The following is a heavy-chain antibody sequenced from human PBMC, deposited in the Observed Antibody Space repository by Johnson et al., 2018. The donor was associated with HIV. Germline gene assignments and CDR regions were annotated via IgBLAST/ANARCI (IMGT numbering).Heavy chain of an antibody. V-gene: IGHV3-15*01. CDR2: IKTNTEGETT. CDR1: GFTVSNNY. CDR3: ARAMYTSGWSYDAFDI. D-gene: IGHD6-19*01. J-gene: IGHJ3*02. Sequence: VQLVESGGGLIQPGGSLRLSCAASGFTVSNNYMSWVRQAPGKGLEWVGRIKTNTEGETTDYAAPVAARFTISRDNSKNTLYLQMNSRRAEDTAVYYCARAMYTSGWSYDAFDIWGQGTKVTVSS.